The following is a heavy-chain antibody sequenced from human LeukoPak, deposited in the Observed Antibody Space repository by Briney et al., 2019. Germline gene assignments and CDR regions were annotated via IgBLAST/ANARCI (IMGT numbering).Heavy chain of an antibody. J-gene: IGHJ6*04. CDR2: IIPIFGTA. V-gene: IGHV1-69*13. Sequence: SVKVSCKASGGTFSSYAISWVRQAPGQGLEWLGGIIPIFGTATYAQKFQGRVTITADESTTTAYMELSSLRSEDTAVYYCARAGYSKYYYYFGMDVWGKGPTVTVFS. D-gene: IGHD6-13*01. CDR3: ARAGYSKYYYYFGMDV. CDR1: GGTFSSYA.